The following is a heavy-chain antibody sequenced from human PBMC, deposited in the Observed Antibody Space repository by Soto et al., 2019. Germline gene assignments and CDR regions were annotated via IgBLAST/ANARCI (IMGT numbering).Heavy chain of an antibody. D-gene: IGHD3-10*01. J-gene: IGHJ6*02. CDR3: ATAPGPYYHGMDV. Sequence: PSETLSLTYNVSGGSIGSGDYYWSWIRQPPGKGLEWIGYFYYRGSTYTNPSLKSRVTMSVDTSKNQFSLKMSSVTAADTAVYYCATAPGPYYHGMDVWGQGTTVTVSS. CDR2: FYYRGST. V-gene: IGHV4-30-4*01. CDR1: GGSIGSGDYY.